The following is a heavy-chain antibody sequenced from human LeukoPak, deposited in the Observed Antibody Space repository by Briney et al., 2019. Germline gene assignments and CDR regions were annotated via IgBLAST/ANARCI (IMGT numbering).Heavy chain of an antibody. CDR3: ANPPTVTSFDC. CDR1: GFTFSNYA. V-gene: IGHV3-23*01. Sequence: GGSLRLSCAGSGFTFSNYAMSWVRQAPGKGLEWVSSISGSGGNTYYADSVRGRFTISRDNSKNTLYLQMNSLRAEDTAIYYCANPPTVTSFDCWGQGTLVTVSS. J-gene: IGHJ4*02. CDR2: ISGSGGNT. D-gene: IGHD4-11*01.